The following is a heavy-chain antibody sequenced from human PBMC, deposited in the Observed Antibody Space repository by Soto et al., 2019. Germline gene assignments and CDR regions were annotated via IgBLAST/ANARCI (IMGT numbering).Heavy chain of an antibody. CDR3: ARGHMVXGAISPLDV. D-gene: IGHD3-10*01. J-gene: IGHJ6*02. V-gene: IGHV3-30-3*01. CDR2: ISYDGSNK. CDR1: GFTFSSYC. Sequence: SLRLSCAASGFTFSSYCMXXVRQAPGKGLEWVAVISYDGSNKYYADSVKGRFTISRDNSKNTRYLQMNSLRAEDTAVYYCARGHMVXGAISPLDVWGQGTXVTVSS.